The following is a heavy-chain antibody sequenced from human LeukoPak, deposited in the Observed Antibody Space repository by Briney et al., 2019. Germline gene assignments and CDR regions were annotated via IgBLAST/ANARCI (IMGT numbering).Heavy chain of an antibody. CDR2: ISSSSSYI. Sequence: GGSLRLSCAASGFTFSSYSMNWVRQAPGKGLEWVSSISSSSSYIYYADSVKGRFTISRDNAKNSLYLQMNSLRAEDTAVYYCARDVYSSSWYLRSASLYYGMDVWGQGTTVTVSS. D-gene: IGHD6-13*01. CDR1: GFTFSSYS. CDR3: ARDVYSSSWYLRSASLYYGMDV. V-gene: IGHV3-21*01. J-gene: IGHJ6*02.